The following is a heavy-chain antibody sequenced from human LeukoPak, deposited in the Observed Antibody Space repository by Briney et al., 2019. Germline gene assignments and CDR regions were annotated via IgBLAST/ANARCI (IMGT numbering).Heavy chain of an antibody. CDR2: ISISSSSV. CDR3: ARDSYGSGSYYRIDY. CDR1: GFTFSSHA. V-gene: IGHV3-48*04. Sequence: GGSLRLSCAASGFTFSSHAMNWVRQAPGKGLEWVSYISISSSSVYYADSVKGRFTISRDNAKNSLYLQMNSLRAEDTAVYYCARDSYGSGSYYRIDYWGQGTLVTVSS. J-gene: IGHJ4*02. D-gene: IGHD3-10*01.